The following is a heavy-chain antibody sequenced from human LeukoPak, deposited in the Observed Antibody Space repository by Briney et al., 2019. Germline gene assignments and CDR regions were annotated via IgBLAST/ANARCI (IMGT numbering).Heavy chain of an antibody. D-gene: IGHD3-3*01. J-gene: IGHJ4*02. CDR2: IKHDGSEK. Sequence: PGGSLRLSCAASGFIFTNYFMSWVRQAPGKGLEWVASIKHDGSEKYYVDSEGRFTISRDNTMNSLYLQMSSLRAEDTAVYYCATDRGWRTSGYYLYYFEYWGQGTLVTFSS. CDR1: GFIFTNYF. V-gene: IGHV3-7*01. CDR3: ATDRGWRTSGYYLYYFEY.